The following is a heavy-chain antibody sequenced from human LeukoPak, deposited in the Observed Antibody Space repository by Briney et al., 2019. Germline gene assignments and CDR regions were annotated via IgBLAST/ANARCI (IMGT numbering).Heavy chain of an antibody. J-gene: IGHJ4*02. Sequence: GGSLRLSCTVSGFTVSSNSMSWVRHAPGKGLEWVSGISWNSGSIVYADSVKGRFTISRDNAKNSLYLQMNSLRAEDMALYYCAKGGNSVGATPIDYWGQGTLVTVSS. V-gene: IGHV3-9*03. CDR1: GFTVSSNS. D-gene: IGHD1-26*01. CDR3: AKGGNSVGATPIDY. CDR2: ISWNSGSI.